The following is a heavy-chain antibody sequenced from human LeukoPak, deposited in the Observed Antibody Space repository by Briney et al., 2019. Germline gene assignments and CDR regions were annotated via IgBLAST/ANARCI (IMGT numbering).Heavy chain of an antibody. CDR1: GFTFSDYY. Sequence: GGSLRLSCAASGFTFSDYYMSWIRQAPGKGLEWVSYISSSGSTIYYADSVKGRFTISRDNAKNSLYLQMNSLRAEDTAVYYCARRDIVATIWGVGYYYYMDVWGKGTTVTVSS. D-gene: IGHD5-12*01. CDR3: ARRDIVATIWGVGYYYYMDV. V-gene: IGHV3-11*04. CDR2: ISSSGSTI. J-gene: IGHJ6*03.